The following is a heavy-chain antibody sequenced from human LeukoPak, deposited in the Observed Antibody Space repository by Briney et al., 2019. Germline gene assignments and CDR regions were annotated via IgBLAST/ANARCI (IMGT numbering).Heavy chain of an antibody. V-gene: IGHV4-34*01. Sequence: SETLSLTCAVYGGSFSGYYWSWIRQPPGKGLEWIGEINHSGSTNYNPSLKSRVTISVDTSKNQFSLKLSSVTATDTAVYYCARDGYNSFDYWGQGTLVTVSS. J-gene: IGHJ4*02. CDR2: INHSGST. CDR1: GGSFSGYY. D-gene: IGHD5-24*01. CDR3: ARDGYNSFDY.